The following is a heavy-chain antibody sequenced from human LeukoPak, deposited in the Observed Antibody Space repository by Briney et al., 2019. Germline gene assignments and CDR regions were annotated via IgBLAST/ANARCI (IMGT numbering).Heavy chain of an antibody. CDR2: ISGGSTYI. V-gene: IGHV3-21*06. CDR1: GFTFSSST. J-gene: IGHJ6*04. D-gene: IGHD3-10*01. Sequence: GGSLRLSCAASGFTFSSSTMNWVRQAPGKGLEWVSSISGGSTYIYYADSVKGRFTISRDNGKNSLYLQMNSLRAEDTAVYYCVRGKANYGSGSDVWGKGTTVTVSS. CDR3: VRGKANYGSGSDV.